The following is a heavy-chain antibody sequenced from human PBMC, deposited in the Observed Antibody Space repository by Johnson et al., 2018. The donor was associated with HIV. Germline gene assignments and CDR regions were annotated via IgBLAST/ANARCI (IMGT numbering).Heavy chain of an antibody. Sequence: QVQLVESGGDLVKPGGSLRLSCAASGLIFNDYYMSWIRQAPGKGLEWVSSISGSSSVTNHADSVAYSSDSVKGRFTISRDTSRNTRYLQMNSLGADDTGVYYCAKVAVATAAGGVALDIWGPGTMVTVSA. J-gene: IGHJ3*02. V-gene: IGHV3-11*06. CDR1: GLIFNDYY. D-gene: IGHD6-13*01. CDR2: ISGSSSVT. CDR3: AKVAVATAAGGVALDI.